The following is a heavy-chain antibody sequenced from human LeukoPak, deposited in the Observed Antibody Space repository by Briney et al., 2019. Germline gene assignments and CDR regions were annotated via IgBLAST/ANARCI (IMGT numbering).Heavy chain of an antibody. J-gene: IGHJ2*01. CDR2: ISYDGSNK. Sequence: GGSLRLSCAASGFTFRNYAMHWVRQAPGKGLGWVAVISYDGSNKYYADSVKGRFTISRDNSKNTLYLQMNSLRAEDTAVYYCARDGGSYGIAYWYFDLWGRGTLVTVSS. CDR1: GFTFRNYA. D-gene: IGHD1-26*01. CDR3: ARDGGSYGIAYWYFDL. V-gene: IGHV3-30-3*01.